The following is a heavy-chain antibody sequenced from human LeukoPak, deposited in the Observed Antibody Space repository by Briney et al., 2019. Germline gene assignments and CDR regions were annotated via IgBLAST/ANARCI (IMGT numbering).Heavy chain of an antibody. Sequence: SETLSLTCAVYGGSFSGYYWGWIRQPPGKGLEWIGSIYYSGSTYYNPSLKSRVTISVDTSKNQFSLKLSSVTAADTAVYYCARHRSGSYFRSANWFDPWGQGTLVTVSS. CDR2: IYYSGST. V-gene: IGHV4-39*01. CDR3: ARHRSGSYFRSANWFDP. D-gene: IGHD3-10*01. CDR1: GGSFSGYY. J-gene: IGHJ5*02.